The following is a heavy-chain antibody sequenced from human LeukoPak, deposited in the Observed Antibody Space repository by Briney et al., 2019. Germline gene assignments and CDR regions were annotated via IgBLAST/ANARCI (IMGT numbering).Heavy chain of an antibody. D-gene: IGHD6-13*01. CDR1: GFTFSSYG. Sequence: GGSLRLSCAASGFTFSSYGMHWVRQAPGKGLEWVAVISYDGSNKYYADSVKGRFTISRDNSKNTLYLQMNSLRAEDTAVYYCAREEYSSSWFGDYWGQGTLVTVSS. CDR3: AREEYSSSWFGDY. J-gene: IGHJ4*02. CDR2: ISYDGSNK. V-gene: IGHV3-30*19.